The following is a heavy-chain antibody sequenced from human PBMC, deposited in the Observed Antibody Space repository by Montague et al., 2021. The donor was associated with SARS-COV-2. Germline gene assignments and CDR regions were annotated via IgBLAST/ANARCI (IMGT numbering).Heavy chain of an antibody. CDR1: GGSISSPDYY. CDR2: ISYAGRT. Sequence: SETLSLTCTVSGGSISSPDYYWGWIRQSPGKGLEWIGSISYAGRTYHNPSLRSRVSFSMDTSKNHFSLSLNSVTAADTAVYFCARQLPPYCSTNKCYPYYFDVWGQGALVTVSS. V-gene: IGHV4-39*01. J-gene: IGHJ4*02. CDR3: ARQLPPYCSTNKCYPYYFDV. D-gene: IGHD2-2*01.